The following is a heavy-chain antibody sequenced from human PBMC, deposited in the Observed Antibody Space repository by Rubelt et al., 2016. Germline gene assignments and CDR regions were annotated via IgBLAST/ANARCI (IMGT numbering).Heavy chain of an antibody. Sequence: QLQLQESGPGLVKPSETLSLTCTVSGGSVNSGGYYWDWVRQAPGKGLEWIGSVYYSGSASYNPSLKSRVTMSVDTSKNQVSLKLRSVSAADTAVYYCAHDYGDYGYLQYWGQGTLVTVSS. J-gene: IGHJ1*01. D-gene: IGHD4-17*01. CDR3: AHDYGDYGYLQY. CDR2: VYYSGSA. CDR1: GGSVNSGGYY. V-gene: IGHV4-39*01.